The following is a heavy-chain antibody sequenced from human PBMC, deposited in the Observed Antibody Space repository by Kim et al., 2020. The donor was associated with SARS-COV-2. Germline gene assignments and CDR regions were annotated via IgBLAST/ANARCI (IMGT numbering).Heavy chain of an antibody. CDR3: LGEPGARGFDD. CDR2: IAQDGSHI. D-gene: IGHD2-8*02. J-gene: IGHJ4*03. Sequence: GGSLRLSCAASGFTFSNYAMNWVRQAPGKGLEWVANIAQDGSHISYPDSVKGRFTISRDDAKNSLYLQMNSLRPEDTAVYYCLGEPGARGFDDWGHGSMV. V-gene: IGHV3-7*01. CDR1: GFTFSNYA.